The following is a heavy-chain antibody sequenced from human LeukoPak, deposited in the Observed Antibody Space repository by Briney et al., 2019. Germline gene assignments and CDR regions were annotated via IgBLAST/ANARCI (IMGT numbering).Heavy chain of an antibody. Sequence: GESLKISCKGSGYSFTSYWIGWVRQMPGKGLEWMGIIYPDDSDTKYSPSFRGQVTISADKSISTAYLQWSSLKVSDTAMYYCARLAFCTNAVCFSNYYYSMDVWGRGTTVTVSS. J-gene: IGHJ6*03. CDR1: GYSFTSYW. CDR3: ARLAFCTNAVCFSNYYYSMDV. D-gene: IGHD2-8*01. V-gene: IGHV5-51*01. CDR2: IYPDDSDT.